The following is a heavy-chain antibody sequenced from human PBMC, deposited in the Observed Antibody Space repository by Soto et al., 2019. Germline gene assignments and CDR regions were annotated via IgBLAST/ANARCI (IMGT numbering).Heavy chain of an antibody. CDR2: ISYSGNT. CDR3: ARAPMVLSRSYFDS. Sequence: SETLSLTCTVSCGSISNFYWIWIRQAPGKGLEWIGYISYSGNTNYNPSLKSRVSISVDTSKNQLSLNLTSVTAADTAVYYCARAPMVLSRSYFDSWGQGTPVTVSS. D-gene: IGHD2-8*01. J-gene: IGHJ4*02. V-gene: IGHV4-59*01. CDR1: CGSISNFY.